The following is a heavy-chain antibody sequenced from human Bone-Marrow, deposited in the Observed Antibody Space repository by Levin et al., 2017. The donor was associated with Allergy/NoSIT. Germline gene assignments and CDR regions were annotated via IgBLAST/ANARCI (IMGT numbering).Heavy chain of an antibody. J-gene: IGHJ5*02. D-gene: IGHD2-8*01. CDR2: ISYDGSNK. Sequence: GGSLRLSCAASGFTFSSYAMHWVRQAPGKGLEWVAVISYDGSNKYYADSVKGRFTISRDNSKNTLYLQMNSLRAEDTAVYYCARDWGPGYCTNGVCYTSWFDPWGQGTLVTVSS. CDR3: ARDWGPGYCTNGVCYTSWFDP. CDR1: GFTFSSYA. V-gene: IGHV3-30*04.